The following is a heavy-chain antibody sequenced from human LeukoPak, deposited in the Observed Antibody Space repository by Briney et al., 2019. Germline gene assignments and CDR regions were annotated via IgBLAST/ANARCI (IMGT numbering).Heavy chain of an antibody. CDR3: ARGGDPLVANPLAY. J-gene: IGHJ4*02. D-gene: IGHD3-9*01. Sequence: GGSLRLSCAASGFTVITNDMTWVRQAPGKGLEWVSVLYSDGNTKYADSVQGRFTISRDNSKNTLYLEMNSLSPDDTAVYYCARGGDPLVANPLAYGGRGTLVTVSS. V-gene: IGHV3-53*01. CDR2: LYSDGNT. CDR1: GFTVITND.